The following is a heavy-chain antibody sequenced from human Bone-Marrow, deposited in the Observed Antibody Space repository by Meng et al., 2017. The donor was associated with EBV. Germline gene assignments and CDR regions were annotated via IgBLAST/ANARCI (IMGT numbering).Heavy chain of an antibody. J-gene: IGHJ4*02. V-gene: IGHV4-34*01. CDR2: INHSGST. CDR1: GGSFSGYY. CDR3: ARGCSGGSCSPFDY. Sequence: VQLQQWGAGLLKPPETLSLTCAVYGGSFSGYYWSWIRQPPGKGLEWIGEINHSGSTNYNPSLKSRVTISVDTSKNQFSLKLSSVTAADTAVYYCARGCSGGSCSPFDYWGQGTLVTVSS. D-gene: IGHD2-15*01.